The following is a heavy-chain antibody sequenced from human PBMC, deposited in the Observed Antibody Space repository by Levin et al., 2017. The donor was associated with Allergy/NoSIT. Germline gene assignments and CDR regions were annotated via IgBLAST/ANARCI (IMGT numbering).Heavy chain of an antibody. Sequence: SCAASGFTFSSYTMHWVRQAPGKGLEWVAVISYDGSNKYYADSVKGRFTISRDNSKNTLYLQMNSLRAEDTAVYYCARDEPVFTVTAAGDAFDIWGQGTMVTVSS. D-gene: IGHD4-17*01. V-gene: IGHV3-30-3*01. J-gene: IGHJ3*02. CDR3: ARDEPVFTVTAAGDAFDI. CDR2: ISYDGSNK. CDR1: GFTFSSYT.